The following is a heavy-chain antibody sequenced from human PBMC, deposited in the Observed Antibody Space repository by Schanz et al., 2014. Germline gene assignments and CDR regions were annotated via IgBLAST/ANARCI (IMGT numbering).Heavy chain of an antibody. J-gene: IGHJ6*02. CDR1: GGSINYYY. Sequence: QVQLQESGPGLVKPSETLSLTCTVSGGSINYYYWSWIRQPPGKGLEWIGYIYHSGSTNYNPSLKSRVTILVDTSKNQFSLRLSSVTAADTAVYYCARTSSGDAFNLWGQGTTVTVSS. CDR3: ARTSSGDAFNL. D-gene: IGHD3-22*01. CDR2: IYHSGST. V-gene: IGHV4-59*01.